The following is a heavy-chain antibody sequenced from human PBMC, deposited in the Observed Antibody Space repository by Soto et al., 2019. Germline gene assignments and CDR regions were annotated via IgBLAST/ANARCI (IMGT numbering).Heavy chain of an antibody. J-gene: IGHJ4*02. CDR3: ARVLAVAGRALDY. CDR2: IYSGGST. Sequence: GGSLRLSCAASGFTVSSNYMSWVRQAPGKGLEWVSVIYSGGSTYYADSVKGRFTISRDNSKNTLYLQMNSLRAEDTAVYYCARVLAVAGRALDYWGQGTLVTVSS. V-gene: IGHV3-53*01. CDR1: GFTVSSNY. D-gene: IGHD6-19*01.